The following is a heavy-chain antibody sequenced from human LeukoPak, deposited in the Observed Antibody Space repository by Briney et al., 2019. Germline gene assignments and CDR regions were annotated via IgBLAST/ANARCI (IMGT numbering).Heavy chain of an antibody. V-gene: IGHV3-48*03. CDR2: ISSSGSTI. Sequence: SLRLSCAASGFTFSSYEMNWVRQAPGKGLEWVSYISSSGSTIYYADSVKGRFTISRDNAKNSLYLQMNSLRAEDTAVYYCARGQTGTIYYYYYYYGMDVWGQGTTVTVSS. J-gene: IGHJ6*02. CDR3: ARGQTGTIYYYYYYYGMDV. CDR1: GFTFSSYE. D-gene: IGHD1-1*01.